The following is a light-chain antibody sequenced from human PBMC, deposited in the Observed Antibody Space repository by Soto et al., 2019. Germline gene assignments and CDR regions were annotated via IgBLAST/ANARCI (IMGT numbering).Light chain of an antibody. J-gene: IGKJ1*01. Sequence: DIQMTQSPSTLSASLGDTVTITCRASESITYWLAWYQQKPGKAPELLIYVESNLQRGVPSRFSGRGAGTEFTLTISSLQPDDFATYYCQQYNSYSRTFGQGTKVDIK. CDR2: VES. CDR3: QQYNSYSRT. V-gene: IGKV1-5*01. CDR1: ESITYW.